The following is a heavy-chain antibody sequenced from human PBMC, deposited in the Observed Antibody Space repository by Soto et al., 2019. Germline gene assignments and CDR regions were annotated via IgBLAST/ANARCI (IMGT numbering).Heavy chain of an antibody. V-gene: IGHV1-2*04. Sequence: ASVTVSCKASVYTFTGYYMHWVRQAPGQGLEWMGWINPNSGGTNYAQKFQGWVTMTRDTSISTAYMELSRLRSDDTAVYYCARDQGVDFWSGVYYMDVWGKGTTVTVSS. CDR2: INPNSGGT. D-gene: IGHD3-3*01. CDR3: ARDQGVDFWSGVYYMDV. J-gene: IGHJ6*03. CDR1: VYTFTGYY.